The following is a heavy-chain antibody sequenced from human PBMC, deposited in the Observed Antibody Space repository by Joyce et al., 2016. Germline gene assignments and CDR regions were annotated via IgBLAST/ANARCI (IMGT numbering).Heavy chain of an antibody. CDR1: GFSFSSYN. V-gene: IGHV3-48*02. J-gene: IGHJ3*01. CDR3: ARAGGWEQFDV. Sequence: EVQLVESGGALVQPGGSLRLSCAASGFSFSSYNMNWVRQAPGRGLECVSYITTGGKTTDYADSVKGRFTISRDNAKMSLYLQMDSLKDEDTAIYYCARAGGWEQFDVWGPGTMVTVSS. CDR2: ITTGGKTT. D-gene: IGHD1/OR15-1a*01.